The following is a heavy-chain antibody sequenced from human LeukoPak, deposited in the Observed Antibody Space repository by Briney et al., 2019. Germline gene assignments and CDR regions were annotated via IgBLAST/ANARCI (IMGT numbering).Heavy chain of an antibody. V-gene: IGHV3-23*01. D-gene: IGHD4-11*01. CDR3: ARDHSNFAYFQH. CDR1: GFTFSSYA. CDR2: ISGSGDRT. Sequence: GGSLRLSCAASGFTFSSYAMSWVRQAPGKGLEWVSAISGSGDRTDYADSVKGRFTISRDNSKDTLYLQMDSLRTEDTAVYYCARDHSNFAYFQHWGQGTLVTVSS. J-gene: IGHJ1*01.